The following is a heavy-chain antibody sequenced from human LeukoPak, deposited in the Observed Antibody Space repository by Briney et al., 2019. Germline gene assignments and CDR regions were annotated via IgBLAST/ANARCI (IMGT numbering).Heavy chain of an antibody. J-gene: IGHJ4*02. V-gene: IGHV3-48*03. Sequence: PGGSLRLSCAASGFTLSSYEMNWVRQAPGKGLEWLSYISSSGSDIYYADSVKGRFTISRDNAKNSLYLQMNRLRAEDTAVYYCAKGSSGAYYFDYWGQGTLVTVSS. CDR3: AKGSSGAYYFDY. D-gene: IGHD6-19*01. CDR2: ISSSGSDI. CDR1: GFTLSSYE.